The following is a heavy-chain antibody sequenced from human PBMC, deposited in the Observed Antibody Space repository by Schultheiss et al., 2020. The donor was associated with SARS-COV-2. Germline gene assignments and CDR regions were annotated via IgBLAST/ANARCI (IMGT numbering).Heavy chain of an antibody. CDR3: ARGRPTVFDY. J-gene: IGHJ4*02. CDR1: GGSISSYY. CDR2: IYYSGST. V-gene: IGHV4-59*12. Sequence: SETLSLTCTVSGGSISSYYRNWIRQPPGKGLEWIGYIYYSGSTYYNPSLQSRVTISVDTSKNQFSLKLSSVTAADTAVYYCARGRPTVFDYWGQGTLVTVSS. D-gene: IGHD4-17*01.